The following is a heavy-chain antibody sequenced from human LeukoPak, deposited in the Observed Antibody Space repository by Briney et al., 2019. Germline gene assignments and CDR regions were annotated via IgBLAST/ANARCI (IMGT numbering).Heavy chain of an antibody. D-gene: IGHD3-22*01. CDR2: IYYSGST. V-gene: IGHV4-59*01. J-gene: IGHJ5*02. Sequence: SETLSLTCTVSGGSISSYYWSWIRQPPGKGLEWIGYIYYSGSTNYNPSLKSRVTISVDTSKNQFSLKLSSVTAADTVVYYCARAFSGYYDSSGYPNWFDPWGQGTLVTVSS. CDR3: ARAFSGYYDSSGYPNWFDP. CDR1: GGSISSYY.